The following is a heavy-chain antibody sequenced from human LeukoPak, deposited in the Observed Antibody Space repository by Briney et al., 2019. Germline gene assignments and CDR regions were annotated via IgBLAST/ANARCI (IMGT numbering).Heavy chain of an antibody. CDR3: ARGGYSLVDP. CDR2: IYYSGTT. D-gene: IGHD4-23*01. J-gene: IGHJ5*02. Sequence: PSETLSLTCTVSGGSISSGGYYWSWVRQRPGQGLEWIGYIYYSGTTSYNPSLKSRVTMSVDTSKNHFSLKLGSVTAADTAVYYCARGGYSLVDPWGQGTLVTVSS. V-gene: IGHV4-31*03. CDR1: GGSISSGGYY.